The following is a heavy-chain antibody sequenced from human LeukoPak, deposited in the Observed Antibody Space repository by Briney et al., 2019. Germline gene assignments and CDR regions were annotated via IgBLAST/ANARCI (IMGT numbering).Heavy chain of an antibody. V-gene: IGHV1-3*01. CDR1: GYTFTSYA. Sequence: ASVKVSCKASGYTFTSYAMHWVRQAPGQRLEWMGWINAGNGNTKYSQKFQGRVTITRDTPASTAYMELSSLRSEDTAVYYCARTYYYDSSGYWVDYFDYWGQGTLVTVSS. CDR3: ARTYYYDSSGYWVDYFDY. D-gene: IGHD3-22*01. CDR2: INAGNGNT. J-gene: IGHJ4*02.